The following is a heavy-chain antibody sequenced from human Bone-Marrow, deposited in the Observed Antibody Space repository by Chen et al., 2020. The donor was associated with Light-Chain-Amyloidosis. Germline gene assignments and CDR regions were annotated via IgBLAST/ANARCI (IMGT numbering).Heavy chain of an antibody. CDR2: IRSKAYGGTT. CDR1: GFTFGDYG. Sequence: EVKLVVSGGGLVQPGRSLRLSCTASGFTFGDYGMNWVRQAPGKGLEWVGFIRSKAYGGTTEYAASVKGRFTISRDDSISIVYLQMNSLQTEDTAVYYCSRVDFWAAVVATFDYWGQGALVTVSS. V-gene: IGHV3-49*04. J-gene: IGHJ4*02. CDR3: SRVDFWAAVVATFDY. D-gene: IGHD3-3*01.